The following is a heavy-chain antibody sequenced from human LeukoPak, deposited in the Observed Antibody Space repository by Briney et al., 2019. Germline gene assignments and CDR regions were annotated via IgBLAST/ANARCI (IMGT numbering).Heavy chain of an antibody. CDR2: IWNDGSDI. CDR1: GFTFRNYG. Sequence: PGRSLRLXCAASGFTFRNYGMHWVRQAPGKGLEWVAIIWNDGSDIYYTDSVKGRFSISRDNSENTLYLQMNSLRAEDTAIYYCAKSDCSSSSCYTADYWGQGTLVTVSS. J-gene: IGHJ4*02. CDR3: AKSDCSSSSCYTADY. V-gene: IGHV3-33*06. D-gene: IGHD2-2*02.